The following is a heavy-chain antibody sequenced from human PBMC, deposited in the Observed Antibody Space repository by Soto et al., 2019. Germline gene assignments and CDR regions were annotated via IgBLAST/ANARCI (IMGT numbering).Heavy chain of an antibody. Sequence: SETLSLTCAVYGGSFSGYYWSWIRQPPGKGLEWIGEINHSGSTNYNPSLKSRVTISVDTSKNQFALKLSSVTAADTDVYYCARGWGYYYGSGSYYYYGIDVWGQGTTVTVSS. V-gene: IGHV4-34*01. CDR3: ARGWGYYYGSGSYYYYGIDV. CDR1: GGSFSGYY. J-gene: IGHJ6*02. CDR2: INHSGST. D-gene: IGHD3-10*01.